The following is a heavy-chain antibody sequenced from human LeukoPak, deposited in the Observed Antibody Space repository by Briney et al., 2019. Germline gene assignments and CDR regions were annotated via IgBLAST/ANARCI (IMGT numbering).Heavy chain of an antibody. D-gene: IGHD1-20*01. V-gene: IGHV4-34*01. J-gene: IGHJ5*02. CDR3: ARDTYNWNVDAFDP. Sequence: PGGSLRLSCAASGFTFSNYGMHWVRQAPGKGLEWIGEINHSGSTDYNPSLKSRVTISIDKSKNHFSLKLTSVTAADTAIYYCARDTYNWNVDAFDPWGQGTLVTVSS. CDR1: GFTFSNYG. CDR2: INHSGST.